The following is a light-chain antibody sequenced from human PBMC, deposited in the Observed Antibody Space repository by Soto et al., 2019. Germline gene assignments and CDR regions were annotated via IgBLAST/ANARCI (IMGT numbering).Light chain of an antibody. Sequence: QSALTQPASVSGSPGQSITISCTGLSTDVGVYTFVSWYQQHPGKAPKLMVYEDSRPSRVSNRFSGSKSGNTASLTVSGLQADDEGDYYCCSNAGTRTVFGGGTKLTVL. CDR3: CSNAGTRTV. CDR2: EDS. V-gene: IGLV2-23*01. CDR1: STDVGVYTF. J-gene: IGLJ3*02.